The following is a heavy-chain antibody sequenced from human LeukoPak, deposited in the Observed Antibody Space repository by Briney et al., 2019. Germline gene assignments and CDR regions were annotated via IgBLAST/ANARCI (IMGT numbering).Heavy chain of an antibody. Sequence: PSETLSLTCTVSGGSISSSSYYWGWIRQPPGKGLEWIGSIYYSGSTYYNPSLKSRVTISVDTSKNQFSLKLSSVTAADTAVYYCATEYYYGSGTAGTVFDPWGQGTLVTVSS. V-gene: IGHV4-39*01. CDR1: GGSISSSSYY. J-gene: IGHJ5*02. D-gene: IGHD3-10*01. CDR3: ATEYYYGSGTAGTVFDP. CDR2: IYYSGST.